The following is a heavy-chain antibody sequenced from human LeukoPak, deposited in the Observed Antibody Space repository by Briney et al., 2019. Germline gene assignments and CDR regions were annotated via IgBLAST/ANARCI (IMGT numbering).Heavy chain of an antibody. Sequence: GASVKVSCKASGYTFTGYYMHWVRQAPGQGLEWMGWINPNSGGTNYAQKFQGRVTMTRDTSISTAYMELSRLRSDDTAVYYCARVRYDFWSGYYSGWFDPWGQGTLVTVSS. D-gene: IGHD3-3*01. CDR3: ARVRYDFWSGYYSGWFDP. V-gene: IGHV1-2*02. CDR2: INPNSGGT. J-gene: IGHJ5*02. CDR1: GYTFTGYY.